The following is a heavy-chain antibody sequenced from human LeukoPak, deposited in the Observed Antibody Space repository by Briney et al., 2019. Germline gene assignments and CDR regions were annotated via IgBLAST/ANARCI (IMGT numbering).Heavy chain of an antibody. Sequence: GGSLRLSCAASGFTFSDYYMSWIRQAPGKGLEWVSYISSSGSTIYYADSMKGRFTISRDNAKNSLYLQMNSLRAEDTAVYYCARDQEMEDSSGYHYWYFDLWGRGTLVTVSS. J-gene: IGHJ2*01. CDR1: GFTFSDYY. D-gene: IGHD3-22*01. CDR3: ARDQEMEDSSGYHYWYFDL. CDR2: ISSSGSTI. V-gene: IGHV3-11*04.